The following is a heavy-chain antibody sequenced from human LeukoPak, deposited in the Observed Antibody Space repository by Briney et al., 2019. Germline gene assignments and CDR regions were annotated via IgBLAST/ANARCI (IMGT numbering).Heavy chain of an antibody. CDR2: ISGSGGST. CDR1: GFTFSSYA. D-gene: IGHD3-10*01. V-gene: IGHV3-23*01. J-gene: IGHJ4*02. Sequence: PGGSLRLSCAATGFTFSSYAMSWVRQAPGKGLEWVSAISGSGGSTYYADSVKGRFTISRDNSKNTLYLQMNSLRAEDTAVYYCAKGYGSGSYAAGDYWGQGTLVTVSS. CDR3: AKGYGSGSYAAGDY.